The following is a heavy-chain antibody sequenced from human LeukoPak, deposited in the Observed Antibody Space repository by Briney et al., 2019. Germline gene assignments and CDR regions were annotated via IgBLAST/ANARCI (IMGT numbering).Heavy chain of an antibody. D-gene: IGHD2-2*01. CDR3: VCCSSTSCYGGYYFDY. CDR1: GYTLTELS. Sequence: ASVKVSCKVSGYTLTELSMHWVRQAPGKGLELMGGFDPEDGETIYAQEFQGRVTMTEYTSTDTAYMELSSLRSEDTAVYYCVCCSSTSCYGGYYFDYWGQGTLVTVSS. CDR2: FDPEDGET. J-gene: IGHJ4*02. V-gene: IGHV1-24*01.